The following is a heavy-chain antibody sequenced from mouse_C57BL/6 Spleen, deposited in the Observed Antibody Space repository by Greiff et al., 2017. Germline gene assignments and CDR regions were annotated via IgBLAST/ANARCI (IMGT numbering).Heavy chain of an antibody. CDR2: IYPGDGDT. D-gene: IGHD2-5*01. J-gene: IGHJ4*01. Sequence: QVHVKQSGPELVKPGASVKISCKASGYAFRSSWMTWVKQRPGKGLEWIGRIYPGDGDTNYNGKFKGKATLTADKSSSTAYMQLSSLTSEDSAVYCCARFPHYSNFYAMDYWGQGTSVTGSS. V-gene: IGHV1-82*01. CDR1: GYAFRSSW. CDR3: ARFPHYSNFYAMDY.